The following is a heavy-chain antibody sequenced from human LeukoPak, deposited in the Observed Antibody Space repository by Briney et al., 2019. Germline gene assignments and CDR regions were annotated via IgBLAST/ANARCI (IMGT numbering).Heavy chain of an antibody. CDR3: AREGGRYLGNWFVP. J-gene: IGHJ5*02. D-gene: IGHD1-26*01. Sequence: PSETLSLTCTVSGGSISSGSYYWSWIRQPAGKGLEWIGRIYTSGSTNYNPSVKSRVTISVDKSKNQFSLKLSSVTAADTAVYYCAREGGRYLGNWFVPWGQGTLVTVSS. V-gene: IGHV4-61*02. CDR2: IYTSGST. CDR1: GGSISSGSYY.